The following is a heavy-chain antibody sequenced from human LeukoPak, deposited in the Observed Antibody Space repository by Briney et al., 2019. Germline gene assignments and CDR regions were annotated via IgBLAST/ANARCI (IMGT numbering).Heavy chain of an antibody. V-gene: IGHV3-7*01. D-gene: IGHD1-1*01. J-gene: IGHJ4*02. Sequence: PGGSLRLSCEASGFTFTTYWMNWVRQAPGKGLEWVASIKPDGSEKYYVDSVKGRFTISRDNAKNSLYLQVNSLRDEDTAVYYCARGVPTGIDYFDSWGQGTLVTVSS. CDR2: IKPDGSEK. CDR1: GFTFTTYW. CDR3: ARGVPTGIDYFDS.